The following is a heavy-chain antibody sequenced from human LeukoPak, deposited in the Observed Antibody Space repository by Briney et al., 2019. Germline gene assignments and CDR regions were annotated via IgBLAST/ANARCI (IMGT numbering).Heavy chain of an antibody. J-gene: IGHJ4*02. CDR3: ARDYGGSSPFDY. Sequence: PGGSLRLSCAASGFTYSSYEMNWVRQAPGKGLEWISFISRSGNTIYNADSVKGRFTISRDNAKNSLYLHMNSLRAEDTAVYYCARDYGGSSPFDYWGQGTLVTVSS. CDR1: GFTYSSYE. V-gene: IGHV3-48*03. CDR2: ISRSGNTI. D-gene: IGHD4-23*01.